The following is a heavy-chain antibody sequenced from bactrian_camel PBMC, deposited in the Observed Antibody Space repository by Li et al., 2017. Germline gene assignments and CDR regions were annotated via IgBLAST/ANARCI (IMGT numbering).Heavy chain of an antibody. V-gene: IGHV3S40*01. D-gene: IGHD1*01. J-gene: IGHJ6*01. CDR1: GFTFSSYH. CDR3: AASNVGMVYSRCGSDKFAF. CDR2: ITSGGNT. Sequence: VQLVESGGGLVRPGGSLRLSCVASGFTFSSYHMSWVRQAPGKGLEWVSRITSGGNTYYVDSVKGRFTISKDNDKNTLYLQMNTLKPEDTAMYHCAASNVGMVYSRCGSDKFAFWGQGTQVTVS.